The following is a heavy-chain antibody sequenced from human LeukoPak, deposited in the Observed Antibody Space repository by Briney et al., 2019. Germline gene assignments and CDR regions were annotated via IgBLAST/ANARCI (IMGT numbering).Heavy chain of an antibody. J-gene: IGHJ4*02. CDR1: GFTFSSYW. V-gene: IGHV3-33*08. Sequence: GGSLRLSCAASGFTFSSYWMSWVRQAPGKGLEWVAVIWYDESNKYYADSVKGRFTISRDNSKNTLYVQMNSLRAEDTAVYYCAKQPCSGGSCYSGLADYWGQGTLVTVSS. CDR3: AKQPCSGGSCYSGLADY. CDR2: IWYDESNK. D-gene: IGHD2-15*01.